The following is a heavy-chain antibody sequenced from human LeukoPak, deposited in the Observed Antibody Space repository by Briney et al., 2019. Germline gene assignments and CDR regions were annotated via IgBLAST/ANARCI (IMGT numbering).Heavy chain of an antibody. CDR2: IYYSGST. Sequence: PSEALSLTCTVSGGSISSYYWSWIRQPPGKGLEWIGYIYYSGSTNYNPSLKSRVTISVDTSKNQFSLKLSSVTAADTAVYYCASGLGSGWYRNGMDVWGQGTTVTVSS. CDR1: GGSISSYY. D-gene: IGHD6-19*01. J-gene: IGHJ6*02. V-gene: IGHV4-59*08. CDR3: ASGLGSGWYRNGMDV.